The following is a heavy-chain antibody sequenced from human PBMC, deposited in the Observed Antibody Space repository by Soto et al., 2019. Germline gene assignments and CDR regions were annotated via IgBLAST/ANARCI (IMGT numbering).Heavy chain of an antibody. CDR3: ERGVSGGDYGLEV. D-gene: IGHD3-10*01. CDR1: GYPFTTYG. Sequence: QFQLLPSGADGKKPGAPVTSSSKDPGYPFTTYGIAWVCQAPGQGLEWMGCTSVNNGNTNYSQKFQGRVTMTTDPSTSTDYMELRSLRSDDTAVYYCERGVSGGDYGLEVWGQGKTATVSS. J-gene: IGHJ6*02. CDR2: TSVNNGNT. V-gene: IGHV1-18*01.